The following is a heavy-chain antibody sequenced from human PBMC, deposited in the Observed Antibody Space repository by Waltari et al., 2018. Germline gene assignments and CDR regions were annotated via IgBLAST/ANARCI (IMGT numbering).Heavy chain of an antibody. Sequence: QVQLQQWGAGLLKPSETLSLTCAVYGGSFSGYYWSWIRQPPGRGLEWIGEINHSGRTNYNPCRKSRVTISVDTSKNQFSRKLSSVTAADTAVYYCAGGGVVPYYYYYYYMDVWGKGTTVTVSS. CDR3: AGGGVVPYYYYYYYMDV. V-gene: IGHV4-34*01. CDR2: INHSGRT. D-gene: IGHD3-3*01. CDR1: GGSFSGYY. J-gene: IGHJ6*03.